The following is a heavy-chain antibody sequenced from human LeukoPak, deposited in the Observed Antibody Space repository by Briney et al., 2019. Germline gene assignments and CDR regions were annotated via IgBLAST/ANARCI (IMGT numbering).Heavy chain of an antibody. CDR2: ISSSSSYM. D-gene: IGHD1-26*01. CDR3: ARDIVGATTSDY. J-gene: IGHJ4*02. V-gene: IGHV3-21*01. Sequence: PGGSLRLSCAASGFTFSSYSMNWVRQAPGKGLEWVSSISSSSSYMYYADSVKGRFTISRDNAKNSLYLQMNSLRAEDTAVYYCARDIVGATTSDYWGQGTLVTVSS. CDR1: GFTFSSYS.